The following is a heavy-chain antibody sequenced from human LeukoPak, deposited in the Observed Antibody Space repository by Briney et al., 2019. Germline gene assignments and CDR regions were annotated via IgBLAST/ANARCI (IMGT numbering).Heavy chain of an antibody. V-gene: IGHV3-30*03. D-gene: IGHD3-3*01. CDR2: ISYDGSNK. CDR3: ARDREAASIFGLDYYYGMDV. CDR1: GFTFSSYG. J-gene: IGHJ6*02. Sequence: GGSLRLSCAASGFTFSSYGMHWVRQAPGKGLEWVAVISYDGSNKYYADSVKGRFTISRDNSKNTLYLQMNSLRAEDTAVYYCARDREAASIFGLDYYYGMDVWGQGTTVTVSS.